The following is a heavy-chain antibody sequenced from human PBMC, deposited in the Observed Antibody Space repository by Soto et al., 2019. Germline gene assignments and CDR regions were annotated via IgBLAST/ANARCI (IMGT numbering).Heavy chain of an antibody. CDR2: ISYDGSNK. V-gene: IGHV3-30-3*01. Sequence: PGGSLRLSCAASGFTFSSYAMHWVRQAPGKGLEWVAVISYDGSNKYYADSVKGRFTISRDNSKNTLYLQMNSLRAEDTAVYYCARDLNYYGSSGYYFPHVWGQGTLVTVSS. CDR3: ARDLNYYGSSGYYFPHV. D-gene: IGHD3-22*01. J-gene: IGHJ4*02. CDR1: GFTFSSYA.